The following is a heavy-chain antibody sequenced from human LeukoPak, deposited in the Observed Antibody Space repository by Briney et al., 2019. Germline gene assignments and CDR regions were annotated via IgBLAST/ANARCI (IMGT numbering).Heavy chain of an antibody. D-gene: IGHD4-23*01. CDR3: ATRQTTVVTPRYYYGMDV. CDR2: FDPDDGET. J-gene: IGHJ6*02. CDR1: GYTLTELS. V-gene: IGHV1-24*01. Sequence: ASVTVSRKVSGYTLTELSMHWVRQAPGKGLEWMGGFDPDDGETIYAQKFQGRVTMTEDTSTDTAYMELSSLRSEDTAVYYCATRQTTVVTPRYYYGMDVWGQGTTVTVSS.